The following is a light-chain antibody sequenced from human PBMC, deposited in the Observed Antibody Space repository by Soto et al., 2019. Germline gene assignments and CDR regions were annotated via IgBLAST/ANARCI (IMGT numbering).Light chain of an antibody. CDR3: TSYTLTSALHV. J-gene: IGLJ1*01. CDR1: SSDIGTYNY. V-gene: IGLV2-14*01. Sequence: QSALTQPASVSGSPGQSITISCTGTSSDIGTYNYVSWYQQHPGKAPKLIIYEVSYRPLGVSNRFSGSKSGNTASLTISGLQAEDEADYFCTSYTLTSALHVFGSGTKLTVL. CDR2: EVS.